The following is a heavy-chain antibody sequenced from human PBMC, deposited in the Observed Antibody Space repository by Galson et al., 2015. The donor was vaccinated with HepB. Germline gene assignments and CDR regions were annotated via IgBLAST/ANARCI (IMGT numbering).Heavy chain of an antibody. J-gene: IGHJ4*02. V-gene: IGHV1-69*06. Sequence: SVKVSCKASGGTFSSYAISWVRQAPGQGLEWMGGIIPIFGTANYAQKFQGRVTITADKSTSTAYMELSSLRSEDTAVYYCAARELRGTMVRGVIRPFDYWGQGTLVTVSS. CDR2: IIPIFGTA. CDR1: GGTFSSYA. CDR3: AARELRGTMVRGVIRPFDY. D-gene: IGHD3-10*01.